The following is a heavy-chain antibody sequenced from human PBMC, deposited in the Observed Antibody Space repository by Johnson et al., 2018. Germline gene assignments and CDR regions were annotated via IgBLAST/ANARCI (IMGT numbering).Heavy chain of an antibody. V-gene: IGHV3-33*01. CDR2: IWYDGSNK. Sequence: QVQLVESGGGVVQPGRSXRLSCAASGFTFSSYGMHWVRQAPGKGLAWVAVIWYDGSNKYYADSVKGRFTISRDNSKNTLYLQMNSLRAEDTAVYYCARETQLELFYYYYYMDVWGKGTTVTVSS. D-gene: IGHD1-1*01. CDR3: ARETQLELFYYYYYMDV. J-gene: IGHJ6*03. CDR1: GFTFSSYG.